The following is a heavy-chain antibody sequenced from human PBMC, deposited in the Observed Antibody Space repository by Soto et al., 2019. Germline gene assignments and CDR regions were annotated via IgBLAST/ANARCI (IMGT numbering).Heavy chain of an antibody. Sequence: ASVKVSCKASGYTFTSYGTSWVRQAPGQGLEWMGWISAYNGNTNYAQKLQGRVTMTTDTSTSTAYMELRSLRSDDTAVYYCAREVYDFWSGYLSDYWGQGXLVTVYS. J-gene: IGHJ4*02. CDR1: GYTFTSYG. D-gene: IGHD3-3*01. V-gene: IGHV1-18*01. CDR3: AREVYDFWSGYLSDY. CDR2: ISAYNGNT.